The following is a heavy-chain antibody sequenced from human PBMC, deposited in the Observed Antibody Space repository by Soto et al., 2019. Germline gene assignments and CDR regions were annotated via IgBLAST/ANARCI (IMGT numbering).Heavy chain of an antibody. Sequence: QVYLVESGGGVVRPGRSLRLSCETSAFTFRSYGMHWVRQAPGKGLQWVASISYDGSNKKYVDSVKGRFTVSRDNSKSRLYLQMNRLRRDETALYYCVKDQGVGGEYYGSSEFFFWGRGTLVTVSS. J-gene: IGHJ4*02. CDR3: VKDQGVGGEYYGSSEFFF. D-gene: IGHD3-10*01. CDR1: AFTFRSYG. V-gene: IGHV3-30*18. CDR2: ISYDGSNK.